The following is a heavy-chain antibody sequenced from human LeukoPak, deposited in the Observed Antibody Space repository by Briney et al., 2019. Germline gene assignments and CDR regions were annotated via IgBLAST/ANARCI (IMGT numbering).Heavy chain of an antibody. Sequence: SETLSLTCAVYGGSFSGYYWSWIRQPPGKGLEWIGYIYYSGSTNYNPSLKSRVTISVDTSKNQFSLKLSSVTAADTAVYYCARVVNSYGYYYYMDVWGKGTTVTISS. J-gene: IGHJ6*03. CDR1: GGSFSGYY. CDR2: IYYSGST. V-gene: IGHV4-59*01. D-gene: IGHD5-18*01. CDR3: ARVVNSYGYYYYMDV.